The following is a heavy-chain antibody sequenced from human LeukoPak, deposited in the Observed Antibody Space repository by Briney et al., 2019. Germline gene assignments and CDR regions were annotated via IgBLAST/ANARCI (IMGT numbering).Heavy chain of an antibody. D-gene: IGHD2-2*01. CDR1: GFTFSSYW. CDR3: ARGVRHCSSTSCYRVPNY. Sequence: GGSLRLSCAASGFTFSSYWMSWVRQAPGKGLEWVANIKQDGSEKYYVDSVKGRFTISRDNAKNSLYLQMNSLRAEDTAVYYCARGVRHCSSTSCYRVPNYWGQGTLVTVSS. J-gene: IGHJ4*02. CDR2: IKQDGSEK. V-gene: IGHV3-7*01.